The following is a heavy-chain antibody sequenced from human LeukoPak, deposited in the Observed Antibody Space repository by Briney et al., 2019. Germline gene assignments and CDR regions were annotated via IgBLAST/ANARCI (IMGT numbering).Heavy chain of an antibody. CDR2: ISTSKGDT. V-gene: IGHV1-18*01. Sequence: ASVTVSCKTSVYTFTTHGVSWVRQAPGQGLEWMGWISTSKGDTNYAQKFTGRLTMTTDRSTSTAYMELKSLSSDDTAVYYCARDWPTVITDYWGQGTLVTVSS. D-gene: IGHD4-11*01. J-gene: IGHJ4*02. CDR1: VYTFTTHG. CDR3: ARDWPTVITDY.